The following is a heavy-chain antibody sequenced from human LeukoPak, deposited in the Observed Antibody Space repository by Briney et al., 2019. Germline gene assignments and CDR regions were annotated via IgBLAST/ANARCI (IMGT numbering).Heavy chain of an antibody. J-gene: IGHJ4*02. CDR3: ARMTMVRGVTTIPFDY. V-gene: IGHV4-4*02. D-gene: IGHD3-10*01. Sequence: SGTLSLTCAVSGGSISSNNWWSWVRQPPGKGLEWIGEMYHSGNTNYNPSLKSRAAISVDKSKNQFSLKLSSVTAADTAVYYCARMTMVRGVTTIPFDYWGQGTLVTVSS. CDR2: MYHSGNT. CDR1: GGSISSNNW.